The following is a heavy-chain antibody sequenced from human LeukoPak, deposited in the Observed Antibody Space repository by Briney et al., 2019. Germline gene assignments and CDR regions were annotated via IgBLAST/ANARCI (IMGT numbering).Heavy chain of an antibody. V-gene: IGHV3-21*01. CDR2: ISSSSSYI. CDR1: GCTFSSYS. J-gene: IGHJ4*02. CDR3: ARSDSLTGYYASFDY. D-gene: IGHD3-9*01. Sequence: GGSLRLSCAASGCTFSSYSMNWVRQAPGKGLEWVSSISSSSSYIYYADSVKGRFTISRDNAKNSLYLQMNSLRAEDTAVYYCARSDSLTGYYASFDYWGQGTLVTVSS.